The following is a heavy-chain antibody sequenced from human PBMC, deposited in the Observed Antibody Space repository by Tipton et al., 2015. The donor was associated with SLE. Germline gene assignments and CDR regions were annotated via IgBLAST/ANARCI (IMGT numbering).Heavy chain of an antibody. CDR3: ARQKSAVEITFDS. V-gene: IGHV4-34*01. D-gene: IGHD1-14*01. CDR1: GASFSGYY. CDR2: INPSGST. J-gene: IGHJ4*02. Sequence: TLSLTCAVYGASFSGYYWAWIRQPPRKGLEWIGEINPSGSTDYNPSLKSRVTISLDTSNTQFSLQLSSVTAADTAVYYCARQKSAVEITFDSWGQGALVTVSS.